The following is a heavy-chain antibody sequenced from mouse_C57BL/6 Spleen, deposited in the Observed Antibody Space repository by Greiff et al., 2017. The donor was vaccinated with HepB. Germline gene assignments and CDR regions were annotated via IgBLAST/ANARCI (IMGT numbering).Heavy chain of an antibody. V-gene: IGHV1-82*01. J-gene: IGHJ2*01. CDR2: IYPGDGDT. CDR3: ARSTAPYYFDY. Sequence: VQLQQSGPELVKPGASVKISCKASGYAFSSSWMNWVKQRPGKGLEWIGRIYPGDGDTNYNGKFKGKATLTADKSSSTAYMQLSSLTSEDSAVYFCARSTAPYYFDYWGQGTTLTVSS. D-gene: IGHD3-2*01. CDR1: GYAFSSSW.